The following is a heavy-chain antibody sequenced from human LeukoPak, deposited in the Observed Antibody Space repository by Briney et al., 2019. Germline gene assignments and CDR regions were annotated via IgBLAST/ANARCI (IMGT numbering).Heavy chain of an antibody. D-gene: IGHD3-22*01. J-gene: IGHJ3*02. Sequence: GGSLRLSCEASGFTFNNYAMNWVRQAPGKGLQWVSGISATGEITDYADSVKGRFTVSRDESKNTLYLHMDSLRAEDTAVYYCAKVVKALIVEYALDIWGPGILGTVSS. CDR3: AKVVKALIVEYALDI. CDR1: GFTFNNYA. CDR2: ISATGEIT. V-gene: IGHV3-23*01.